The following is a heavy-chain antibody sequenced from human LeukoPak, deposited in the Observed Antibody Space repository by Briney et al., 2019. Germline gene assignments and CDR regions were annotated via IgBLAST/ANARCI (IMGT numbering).Heavy chain of an antibody. V-gene: IGHV3-49*04. J-gene: IGHJ6*03. Sequence: SGGSLRLSCTASGFTFGDYVMSWVRQAPGKGLEWVGFIRSKTYSGTTEYAASVKGRFTISRDDSKSIAYLQMNSLKTEDTAVYYCTRNVKDSSSPYYFYYYMDVWSKGTPVTVSS. CDR2: IRSKTYSGTT. CDR3: TRNVKDSSSPYYFYYYMDV. D-gene: IGHD6-6*01. CDR1: GFTFGDYV.